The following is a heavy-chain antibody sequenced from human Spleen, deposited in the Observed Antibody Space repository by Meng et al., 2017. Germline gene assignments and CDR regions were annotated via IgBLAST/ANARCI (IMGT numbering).Heavy chain of an antibody. Sequence: GESLKISCAASGFTFSSYEMNWVRQAPGKGLEWVSYISSSGSTIYYADSVKGRFTISRDNAKNSLYLQMNSLRAEDTAVYYCARAYCGGDCYSKHDAFDIWGQGTMVT. D-gene: IGHD2-21*02. CDR2: ISSSGSTI. J-gene: IGHJ3*02. CDR3: ARAYCGGDCYSKHDAFDI. V-gene: IGHV3-48*03. CDR1: GFTFSSYE.